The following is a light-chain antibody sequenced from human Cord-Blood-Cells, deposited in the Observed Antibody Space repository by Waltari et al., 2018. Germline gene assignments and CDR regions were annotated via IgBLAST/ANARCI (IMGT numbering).Light chain of an antibody. CDR1: QRVSSY. J-gene: IGKJ4*01. CDR2: DAS. CDR3: QQRSNWPPLT. V-gene: IGKV3-11*01. Sequence: EIVLTQSPATLSLSPGERATLSCRASQRVSSYLAWYPQKPGQAPRLLISDASNRATGIPARFSGSGSGTDFTLTISSLEPEDVAVYYCQQRSNWPPLTFGGGTKVEIK.